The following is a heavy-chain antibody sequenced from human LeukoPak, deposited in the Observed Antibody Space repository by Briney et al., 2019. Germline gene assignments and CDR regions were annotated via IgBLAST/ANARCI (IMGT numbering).Heavy chain of an antibody. D-gene: IGHD3-10*01. J-gene: IGHJ6*02. Sequence: PGASLRLSCAASGFTFSSYAMSWVRQAPGKGLEWVSAISGSGGSTYYADSVKGRFTISRDNSKNTLYLQMNSLRAEDTAVYYCAKDLAGEDYYGSGSYYNSRVYYYYYGMDVWGQGTTVTVS. V-gene: IGHV3-23*01. CDR1: GFTFSSYA. CDR3: AKDLAGEDYYGSGSYYNSRVYYYYYGMDV. CDR2: ISGSGGST.